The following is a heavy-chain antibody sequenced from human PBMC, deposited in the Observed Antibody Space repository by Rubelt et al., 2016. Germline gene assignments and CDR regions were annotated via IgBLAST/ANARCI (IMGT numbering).Heavy chain of an antibody. CDR3: TKIRTTGLGYCSSTSCSSLDY. CDR1: GFTFSSYG. J-gene: IGHJ4*02. V-gene: IGHV3-30*19. CDR2: TSYKGSNE. Sequence: GGGVAQPGGSLRLSCAASGFTFSSYGMHWVRQAPGKELEWVASTSYKGSNEMYADSVKGRFTISRDNSKNTLSLQMNRLRAEDTAMYFCTKIRTTGLGYCSSTSCSSLDYWGQGTLVTVSS. D-gene: IGHD2-2*01.